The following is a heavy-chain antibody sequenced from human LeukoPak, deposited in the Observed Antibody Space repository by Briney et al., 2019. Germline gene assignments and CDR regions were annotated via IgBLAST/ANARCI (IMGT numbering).Heavy chain of an antibody. CDR1: GFTFSSYA. D-gene: IGHD5-18*01. V-gene: IGHV3-64D*09. CDR3: VKRVDTAMVKGYFDY. J-gene: IGHJ4*02. CDR2: ISSNGGST. Sequence: GGSLRLSCSASGFTFSSYAMHWVRQAPGKGLEYVSAISSNGGSTYYADSVKGRFTISRDNSKNTLYLQMSSLRAEDTAVYYCVKRVDTAMVKGYFDYWGQGTLVTVSS.